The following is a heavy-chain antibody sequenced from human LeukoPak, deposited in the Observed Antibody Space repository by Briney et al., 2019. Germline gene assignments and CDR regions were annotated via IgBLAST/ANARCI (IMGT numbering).Heavy chain of an antibody. V-gene: IGHV4-34*01. CDR1: GGSFSGYY. CDR3: ARERFSIAVAGLGDYYFDY. Sequence: PSETLSLTCAVYGGSFSGYYWSWIRQPPGKGLEWIGEINHSGSTNYNPSLKSRVTISVDTSKNQFSLKLSSVTAADTAVYYCARERFSIAVAGLGDYYFDYWGQGTLVTVSS. D-gene: IGHD6-19*01. CDR2: INHSGST. J-gene: IGHJ4*02.